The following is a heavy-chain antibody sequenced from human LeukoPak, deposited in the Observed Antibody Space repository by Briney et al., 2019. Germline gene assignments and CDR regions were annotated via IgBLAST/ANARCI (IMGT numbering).Heavy chain of an antibody. Sequence: GGSLRLSCAASGFTFATYSMNWVRQAPGKGLEWVSAISSSSGYMYYADSVRGRFTISRDNAKNSVYLQMNSLRAEDTAVYYCARPLDSSGYPIDHWGQGALVTVSS. V-gene: IGHV3-21*04. J-gene: IGHJ4*02. CDR1: GFTFATYS. CDR3: ARPLDSSGYPIDH. D-gene: IGHD3-22*01. CDR2: ISSSSGYM.